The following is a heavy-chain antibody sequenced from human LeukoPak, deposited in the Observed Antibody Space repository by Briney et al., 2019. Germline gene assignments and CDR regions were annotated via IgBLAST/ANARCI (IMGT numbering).Heavy chain of an antibody. CDR1: GYTFTSYG. CDR2: ISAYNGNT. Sequence: ASVKVSCKASGYTFTSYGISWVRQAPGQGLELMGWISAYNGNTNYAQKLQGRVTMTTDTSTSTAYMELRSLRSDDTAVYYCARDDYDSSGYYYPYYFDYWGQGTLVTVSS. CDR3: ARDDYDSSGYYYPYYFDY. J-gene: IGHJ4*02. D-gene: IGHD3-22*01. V-gene: IGHV1-18*01.